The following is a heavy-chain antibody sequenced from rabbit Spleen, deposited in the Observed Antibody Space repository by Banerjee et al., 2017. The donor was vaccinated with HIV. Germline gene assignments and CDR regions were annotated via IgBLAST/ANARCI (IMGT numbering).Heavy chain of an antibody. CDR1: GVSFSSAQY. Sequence: QSLEESGGDLVKPGASLTLTCTASGVSFSSAQYMCWVRQAPGKGLEWIACIEGGGSAFTYFASWAKGRFTISKTSSTTVTLQMTSLTAADTATYFCARDSGSSFSSYGMDLWGPGTLVTVS. V-gene: IGHV1S40*01. CDR2: IEGGGSAFT. D-gene: IGHD8-1*01. J-gene: IGHJ6*01. CDR3: ARDSGSSFSSYGMDL.